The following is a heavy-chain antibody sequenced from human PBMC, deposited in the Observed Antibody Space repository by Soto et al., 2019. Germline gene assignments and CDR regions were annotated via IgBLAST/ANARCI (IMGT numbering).Heavy chain of an antibody. CDR1: GLTVSGKKY. CDR2: LYDVDGS. CDR3: ASWHEREHAYDV. Sequence: DVQLVESGGGLIQPGESLRLSCAAFGLTVSGKKYVAWVRQAPGKGLEWVSALYDVDGSFYADSVKGRFTTSSDSSKTHVYLQMTGLRPDDTAVYYCASWHEREHAYDVWGQGTTVPVSS. J-gene: IGHJ3*01. V-gene: IGHV3-53*01. D-gene: IGHD1-1*01.